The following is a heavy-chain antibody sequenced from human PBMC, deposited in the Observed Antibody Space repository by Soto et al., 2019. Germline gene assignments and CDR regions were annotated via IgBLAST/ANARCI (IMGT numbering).Heavy chain of an antibody. CDR3: AKLTGNYYGSGSHPGAFDI. CDR1: GFTFSSYA. V-gene: IGHV3-23*01. CDR2: ISGSGGST. Sequence: LRLSCAASGFTFSSYAMSWVRQAPGKGLEWVSAISGSGGSTYYADSVKGRFTISRDNSKNTLYLQMNSLRAEDTAVYYCAKLTGNYYGSGSHPGAFDIWGQGTMVTVSS. D-gene: IGHD3-10*01. J-gene: IGHJ3*02.